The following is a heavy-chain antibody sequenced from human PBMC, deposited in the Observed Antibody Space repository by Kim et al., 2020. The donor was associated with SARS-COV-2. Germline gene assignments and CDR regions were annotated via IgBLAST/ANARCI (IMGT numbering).Heavy chain of an antibody. D-gene: IGHD3-3*01. V-gene: IGHV3-21*01. J-gene: IGHJ4*02. CDR1: GFTFSSYS. CDR2: ISSSSSYI. Sequence: GGSLRLSCAASGFTFSSYSMNWVRQAPGKGLEWVSSISSSSSYIYYADSVKGRFTISRDNAKNSLYLQMNSLRAEDTAVYYCARGITIFGVGKRYFDYWGQGTLVTVSS. CDR3: ARGITIFGVGKRYFDY.